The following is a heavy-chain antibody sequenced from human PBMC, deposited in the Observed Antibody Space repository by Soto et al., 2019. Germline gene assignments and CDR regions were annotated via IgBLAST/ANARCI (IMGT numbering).Heavy chain of an antibody. CDR3: ATFYYYDSSGYAPVDY. CDR2: FDPEDGET. D-gene: IGHD3-22*01. CDR1: GYTLTELS. V-gene: IGHV1-24*01. Sequence: ASVKVSCKVSGYTLTELSMHWARQAPGKGLEWMGGFDPEDGETIYAQKFQGRVTMTEDTSTDTAYMELSSLRSEDTAVYYCATFYYYDSSGYAPVDYWGQGTLVTVSS. J-gene: IGHJ4*02.